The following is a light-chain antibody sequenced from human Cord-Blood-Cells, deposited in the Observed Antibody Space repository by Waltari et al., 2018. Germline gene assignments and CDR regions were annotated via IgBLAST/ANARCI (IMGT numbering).Light chain of an antibody. CDR2: AGS. V-gene: IGKV1-39*01. CDR3: QQRYSTPDT. J-gene: IGKJ2*01. Sequence: DIQLTQSPPSPSASVGDRVTITCRASQSISSDLNWYQQRPGKPPKLLSYAGSSLQSGVPARFSGSGSGTDVTYTISSLQRGDFATYGCQQRYSTPDTFGQGTKLAIK. CDR1: QSISSD.